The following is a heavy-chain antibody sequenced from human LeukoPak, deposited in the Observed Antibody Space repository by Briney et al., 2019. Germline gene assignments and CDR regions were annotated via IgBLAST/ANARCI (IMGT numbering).Heavy chain of an antibody. V-gene: IGHV3-21*01. CDR1: GFTFSSYS. J-gene: IGHJ4*02. CDR2: ISSSSRYI. Sequence: GGSLRLSCAASGFTFSSYSMNWVRQAPGKGLEWVASISSSSRYIYYADSVKGRFTISRENAKNSLYLQMNILRAEETAVVYWARGRKPLRLRYFAWSQPPPPHFDYWGQGTLVTVSS. CDR3: ARGRKPLRLRYFAWSQPPPPHFDY. D-gene: IGHD3-9*01.